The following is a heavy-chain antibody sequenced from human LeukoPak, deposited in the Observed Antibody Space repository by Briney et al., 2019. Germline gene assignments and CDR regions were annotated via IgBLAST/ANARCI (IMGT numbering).Heavy chain of an antibody. CDR2: ISGSGGNT. CDR3: AIDSRSTWHFDY. CDR1: GFTFSSYA. V-gene: IGHV3-23*01. Sequence: GGSLRLSCAASGFTFSSYAMRWLRQAPGKGLEWVSAISGSGGNTYSADSVKGRFTISRDSSKNTLFLQMNSLRAEDTAVYYCAIDSRSTWHFDYWGQGTLVTVSS. J-gene: IGHJ4*02. D-gene: IGHD2-2*01.